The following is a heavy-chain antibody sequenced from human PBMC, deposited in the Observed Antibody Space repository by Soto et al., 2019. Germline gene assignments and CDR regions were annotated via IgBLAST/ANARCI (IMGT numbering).Heavy chain of an antibody. V-gene: IGHV4-59*01. CDR3: AREKIVATNQYYYYYYGMDV. D-gene: IGHD5-12*01. CDR2: IYYSGST. J-gene: IGHJ6*02. Sequence: KPSETLSLTCTVSGGSISSYYWSWIRQPPGKGLEWIGYIYYSGSTNYNPSLKSRVTISVDTSKNQFSLKLSSVTAADTAVYYCAREKIVATNQYYYYYYGMDVWGQGTTVTVSS. CDR1: GGSISSYY.